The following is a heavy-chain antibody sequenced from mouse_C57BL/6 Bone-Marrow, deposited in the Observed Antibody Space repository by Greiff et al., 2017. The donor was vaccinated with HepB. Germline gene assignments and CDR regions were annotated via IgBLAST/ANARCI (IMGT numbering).Heavy chain of an antibody. Sequence: DVKLVESGGGLVKPGGSLKLSCAASGFTFSSYAMSWVRQTPEKRLEWVATISDGGSYTYYPDNVKGRFTISRYNAKNNLYLQMSHLKSEDTAMYYCARDYDYPYYYAMDYWGQGTSVTVSS. D-gene: IGHD2-4*01. CDR2: ISDGGSYT. J-gene: IGHJ4*01. CDR3: ARDYDYPYYYAMDY. CDR1: GFTFSSYA. V-gene: IGHV5-4*01.